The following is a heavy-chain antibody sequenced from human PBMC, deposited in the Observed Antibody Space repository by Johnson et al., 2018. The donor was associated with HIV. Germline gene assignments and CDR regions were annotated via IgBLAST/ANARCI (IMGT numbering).Heavy chain of an antibody. J-gene: IGHJ3*02. V-gene: IGHV3-11*04. CDR1: GFTFNDYY. CDR3: ARDTVTGSPAFDI. CDR2: ISSSGSTI. Sequence: QVQLVESGGGLVKPGGSLRLSCAASGFTFNDYYMNWMRQAPGKGLEWVSHISSSGSTIYYADSVKGRFTISRDNSKNTLYLEMNSLRVEDTAVYYCARDTVTGSPAFDIWGQGTMVTVSS. D-gene: IGHD1-20*01.